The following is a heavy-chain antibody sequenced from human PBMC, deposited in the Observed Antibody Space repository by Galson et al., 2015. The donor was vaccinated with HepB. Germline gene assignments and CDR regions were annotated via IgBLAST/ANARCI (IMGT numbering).Heavy chain of an antibody. Sequence: SLRLSCAASGFTFRSYGMYWVRQAPGKGLEWVAVISYDGSNKYYADSVKGRFIISRDNSKNTVYLQMNSLRAEDTAVYYCAKDRRVAATQHYYGMDVWGQGTTVTVSS. CDR3: AKDRRVAATQHYYGMDV. CDR2: ISYDGSNK. J-gene: IGHJ6*02. CDR1: GFTFRSYG. V-gene: IGHV3-30*18. D-gene: IGHD2-15*01.